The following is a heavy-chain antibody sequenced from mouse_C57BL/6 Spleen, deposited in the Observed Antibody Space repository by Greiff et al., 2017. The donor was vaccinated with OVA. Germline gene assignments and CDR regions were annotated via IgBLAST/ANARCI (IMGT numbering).Heavy chain of an antibody. CDR3: ARSPYGSGGMDY. Sequence: EVQLQQSGPVLVKPGASVKMSCKASGYTFTDYYMNWVKQSHGKSLEWIGVINPYNGGTSYNQKFKGKATLTVDKSSSTAYMELNSLTSEDSAVYYCARSPYGSGGMDYWGQGTSVTVSS. V-gene: IGHV1-19*01. J-gene: IGHJ4*01. CDR2: INPYNGGT. D-gene: IGHD1-1*01. CDR1: GYTFTDYY.